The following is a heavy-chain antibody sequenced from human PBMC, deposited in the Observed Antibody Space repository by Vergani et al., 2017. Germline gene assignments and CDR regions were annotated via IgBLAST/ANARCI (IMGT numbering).Heavy chain of an antibody. CDR1: GFTFSSYA. V-gene: IGHV3-23*01. J-gene: IGHJ4*02. CDR3: ALFGGVIVIDY. CDR2: ISSSGGST. Sequence: EVQLLESGGGLVQPGGSLRLSCAASGFTFSSYAMSWVRQAPGKGLEWVSSISSSGGSTYYADSVKGRFTISRDNSKNTLYLQMNSLRAEDTAVYYCALFGGVIVIDYWGQGTLVTVSS. D-gene: IGHD3-16*02.